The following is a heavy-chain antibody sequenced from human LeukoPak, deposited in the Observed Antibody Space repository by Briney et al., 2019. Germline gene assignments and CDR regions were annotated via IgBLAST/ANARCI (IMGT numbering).Heavy chain of an antibody. Sequence: PGGSLRLSCAASGFTFSNYGMNWVRQAPGKGLEWVANIKHDGSEQIYVDSVKGRFTISRDNAKDSVYLQMNSLRAEDTAVYYCTRGLGEHGGVSDRWGQGTLVIVS. V-gene: IGHV3-7*01. CDR3: TRGLGEHGGVSDR. CDR1: GFTFSNYG. J-gene: IGHJ5*02. CDR2: IKHDGSEQ. D-gene: IGHD3-16*01.